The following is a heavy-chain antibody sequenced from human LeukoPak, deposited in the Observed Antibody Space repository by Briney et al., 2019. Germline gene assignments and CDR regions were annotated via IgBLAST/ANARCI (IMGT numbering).Heavy chain of an antibody. J-gene: IGHJ4*02. CDR2: MNPNSGNT. CDR1: GYTFTSYD. V-gene: IGHV1-8*03. CDR3: ARGQYYYDSSGYYYADFDY. Sequence: ASVKVSCKASGYTFTSYDINWVRQATGQGLEWMGWMNPNSGNTGYAQKFQGRVTITRNTSISTAYMELSSLRSEDTAVYYCARGQYYYDSSGYYYADFDYWGQGTLVTVSS. D-gene: IGHD3-22*01.